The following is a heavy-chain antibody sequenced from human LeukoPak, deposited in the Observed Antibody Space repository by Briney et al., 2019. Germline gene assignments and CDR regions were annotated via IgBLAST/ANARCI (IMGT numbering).Heavy chain of an antibody. Sequence: GGSLRLSCVVSGLTFSSYSMTWVRQAPGKGLEWVSALSGSGGSKYYADSVKGRFTISRDNSKNTLYLQMNSLRAEDTAVYYCAEERTSEGYFDYWGQGTLVTVSS. CDR3: AEERTSEGYFDY. CDR1: GLTFSSYS. J-gene: IGHJ4*02. V-gene: IGHV3-23*01. CDR2: LSGSGGSK. D-gene: IGHD1-1*01.